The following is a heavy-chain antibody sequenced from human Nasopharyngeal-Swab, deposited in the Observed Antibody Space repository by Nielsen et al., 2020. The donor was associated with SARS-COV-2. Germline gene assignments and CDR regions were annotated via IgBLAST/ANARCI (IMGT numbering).Heavy chain of an antibody. V-gene: IGHV4-39*01. D-gene: IGHD2-15*01. Sequence: SETLSLTCTVSGGSISSSSYYWGWIRQPPGKGLEWVGSIYYSGSTYYNPSLKSRVTISVDTSKNQFSLKLSSVTAADTAVYYCARQGGIYCSGGSRYTDYWGQGTLVTVSS. CDR1: GGSISSSSYY. J-gene: IGHJ4*02. CDR3: ARQGGIYCSGGSRYTDY. CDR2: IYYSGST.